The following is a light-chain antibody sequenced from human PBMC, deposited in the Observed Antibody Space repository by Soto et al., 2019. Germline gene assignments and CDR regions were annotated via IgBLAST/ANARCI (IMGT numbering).Light chain of an antibody. J-gene: IGKJ1*01. CDR2: AAP. CDR1: QSVSSN. V-gene: IGKV3-15*01. CDR3: QQYNNWLGT. Sequence: IVVTQSPATLSVSPGERATLSCRASQSVSSNLAWYQQKPGQTPRLLIYAAPTRATGIPARFSGSGSGTEFTLTISSVQYEDFAVYYCQQYNNWLGTFGQGTKVDIK.